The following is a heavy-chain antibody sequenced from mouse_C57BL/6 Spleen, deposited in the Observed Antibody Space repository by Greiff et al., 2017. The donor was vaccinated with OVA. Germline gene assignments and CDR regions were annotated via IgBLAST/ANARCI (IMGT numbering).Heavy chain of an antibody. J-gene: IGHJ3*01. Sequence: QVQLQQSGAELVMPGASVKLSCKASGYTFTSYWMHWVKQRPGQGLEWIGEIDPSDSYTNYNQKFKGKSTLTVDKSSSTAYMQLSSLTSEDSAVYYCARKSLYYDYLAYWGQGTLVTVSA. V-gene: IGHV1-69*01. D-gene: IGHD2-4*01. CDR3: ARKSLYYDYLAY. CDR2: IDPSDSYT. CDR1: GYTFTSYW.